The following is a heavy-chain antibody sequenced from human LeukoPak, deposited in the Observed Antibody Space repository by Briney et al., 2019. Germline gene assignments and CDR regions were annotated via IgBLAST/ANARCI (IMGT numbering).Heavy chain of an antibody. D-gene: IGHD6-19*01. CDR1: GFTFSDYY. CDR3: AREEAAVAGTDY. V-gene: IGHV3-11*01. CDR2: ISSSGSTI. J-gene: IGHJ4*02. Sequence: PGGSLRLSCAASGFTFSDYYMSWIGQAPGKGLEWVSCISSSGSTIYYADSVKGRFTISRDNAKNSLYLQLNSLRAEDTAVYYCAREEAAVAGTDYWGQGTLVTVPS.